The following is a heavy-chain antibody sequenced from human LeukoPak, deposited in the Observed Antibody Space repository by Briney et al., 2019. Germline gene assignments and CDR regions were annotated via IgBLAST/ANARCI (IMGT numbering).Heavy chain of an antibody. V-gene: IGHV3-73*01. D-gene: IGHD5-18*01. CDR1: GFTFSGSA. CDR3: TRDTAMDYYYYYYMDV. J-gene: IGHJ6*03. Sequence: GGSLRLSCAASGFTFSGSAMHWVRQASGKGLEWVGRIRSKANSYATAYAASVKGRFTISRDDSKNTAYLQMNGLKTEDTAVYYCTRDTAMDYYYYYYMDVWGKGTTVTISS. CDR2: IRSKANSYAT.